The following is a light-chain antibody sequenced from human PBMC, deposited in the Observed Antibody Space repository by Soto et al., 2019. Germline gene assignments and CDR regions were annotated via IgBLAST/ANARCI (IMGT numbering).Light chain of an antibody. CDR1: QSVSSN. CDR3: QQRSNWPPWT. V-gene: IGKV3-15*01. Sequence: EIVMTQSPATLSVSPGERATLSCRASQSVSSNLAWYQQKPGQAPRLLIYGASTRATGIPARFSGSGSGTEFTLTISRLEPEDFAVYYCQQRSNWPPWTFGQGTKVDIK. J-gene: IGKJ1*01. CDR2: GAS.